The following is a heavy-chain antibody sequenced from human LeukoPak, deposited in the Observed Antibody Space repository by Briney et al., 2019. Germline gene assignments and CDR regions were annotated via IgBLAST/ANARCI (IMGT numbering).Heavy chain of an antibody. CDR3: AGWYCSGGSCFNY. J-gene: IGHJ4*02. V-gene: IGHV4-59*12. Sequence: SETLSLTCTVSGGSISTYYWNWIRQPPGKGLEWIGYIYHSGSTNYNPSLQSRVTISVDKSKNQFSLKLSSVTAADTAVYYCAGWYCSGGSCFNYWGQGTLVTVSS. D-gene: IGHD2-15*01. CDR1: GGSISTYY. CDR2: IYHSGST.